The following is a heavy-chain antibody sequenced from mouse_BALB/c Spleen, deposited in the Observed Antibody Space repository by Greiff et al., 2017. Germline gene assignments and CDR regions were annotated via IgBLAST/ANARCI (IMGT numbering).Heavy chain of an antibody. CDR2: IWAGGST. Sequence: VQLVESGPGLVAPSQSLSITCTVSGFSLTSYGVHWVRQPPGKGLEWLGVIWAGGSTNYNSALMSRLSISKDNSKSQVFLKMNSLQTDDTAMYYCAREKGYYYAMDYWGQGTSVTVSS. V-gene: IGHV2-9*02. CDR1: GFSLTSYG. J-gene: IGHJ4*01. CDR3: AREKGYYYAMDY.